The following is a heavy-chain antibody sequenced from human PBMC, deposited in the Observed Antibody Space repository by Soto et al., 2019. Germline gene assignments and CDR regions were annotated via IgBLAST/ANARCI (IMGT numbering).Heavy chain of an antibody. Sequence: QVQLVESGGGVVQPGRSLRLSCAASGFTFSSYAMHWVRQAPGKGLEWVAVISYDGSNKYYADSVKGRFTISRDNSKNTLYLQMNSLRAEDTAVYYCARDRGYSRGYYYGMDVWGQGTTFTVSS. J-gene: IGHJ6*02. CDR1: GFTFSSYA. CDR2: ISYDGSNK. D-gene: IGHD6-13*01. V-gene: IGHV3-30-3*01. CDR3: ARDRGYSRGYYYGMDV.